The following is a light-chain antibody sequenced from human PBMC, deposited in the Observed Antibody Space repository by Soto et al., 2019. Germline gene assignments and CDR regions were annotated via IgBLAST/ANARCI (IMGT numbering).Light chain of an antibody. CDR1: QSVTSNY. CDR2: GAS. V-gene: IGKV3-20*01. J-gene: IGKJ4*01. Sequence: EIVLTQSPGTLSLSPGERVTLSCRASQSVTSNYLAWYQQKPGQAPGLLIHGASSRATGIPDRFSGRGSGTDFTLTISRLEPEDSAVYYCQQYGNSPLTFGGGTKLEIK. CDR3: QQYGNSPLT.